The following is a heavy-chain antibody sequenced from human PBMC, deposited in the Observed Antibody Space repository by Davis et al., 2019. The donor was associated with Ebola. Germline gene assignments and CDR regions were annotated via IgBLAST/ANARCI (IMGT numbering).Heavy chain of an antibody. CDR2: ISSSSSYI. CDR1: GFTFSSYS. D-gene: IGHD3-22*01. CDR3: ARDGHYYDSSGYYARPDY. J-gene: IGHJ4*02. Sequence: PGGSLRLSCAASGFTFSSYSMNWVRQAPGKGLEWVSSISSSSSYIYYADSVKGRFTISRDNAKNSLYLQMNSLRAEDTAVYYCARDGHYYDSSGYYARPDYWGQGTLVTVSS. V-gene: IGHV3-21*01.